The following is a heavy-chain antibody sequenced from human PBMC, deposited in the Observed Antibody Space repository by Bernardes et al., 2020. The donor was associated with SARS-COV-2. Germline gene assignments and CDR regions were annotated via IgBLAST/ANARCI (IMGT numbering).Heavy chain of an antibody. V-gene: IGHV4-34*01. CDR2: INHSGST. J-gene: IGHJ4*02. D-gene: IGHD2-2*01. CDR1: GGSFSGYY. CDR3: ARALGSCYHY. Sequence: SETLSLTCAVYGGSFSGYYWSWIRQPPGKGLEWIGEINHSGSTNYNPSLKSRVTIPVDTSKNQFSLKLSSVTAADTAVYYCARALGSCYHYWGQGTLVTVSS.